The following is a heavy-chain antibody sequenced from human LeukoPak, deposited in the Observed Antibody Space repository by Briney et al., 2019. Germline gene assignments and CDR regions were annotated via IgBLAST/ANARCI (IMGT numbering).Heavy chain of an antibody. CDR1: GYSISSGYY. CDR3: AREIIEVPGTFDY. D-gene: IGHD6-19*01. V-gene: IGHV4-38-2*02. J-gene: IGHJ4*02. CDR2: IYHSGST. Sequence: ESSGTLSLTCAVSGYSISSGYYWGWIRQPPGKGLEWIGNIYHSGSTYYNPSRKSRVTISVDPSKNQFSLKVSSVTAEDTAVYYCAREIIEVPGTFDYWGRGTLVTVSS.